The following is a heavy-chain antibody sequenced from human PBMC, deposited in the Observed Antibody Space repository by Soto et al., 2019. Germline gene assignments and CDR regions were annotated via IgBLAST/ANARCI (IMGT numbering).Heavy chain of an antibody. J-gene: IGHJ4*02. V-gene: IGHV1-46*03. D-gene: IGHD2-15*01. Sequence: QVQLVQSGAEVKKPGASVKVSCKASRYILASYNMHWVRQAPGQGLEWMGIINPSGGSTSYAQKFQDRVTMTRDRSTSTVYMELSSLRSEDTAVYYCARTYCAGSCRARYFDYWGQGTLVTVSS. CDR2: INPSGGST. CDR1: RYILASYN. CDR3: ARTYCAGSCRARYFDY.